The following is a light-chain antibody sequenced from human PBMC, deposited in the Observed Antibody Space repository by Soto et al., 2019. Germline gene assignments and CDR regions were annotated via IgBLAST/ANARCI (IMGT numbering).Light chain of an antibody. CDR2: DAS. CDR1: QSVSSY. V-gene: IGKV3-11*01. J-gene: IGKJ4*01. CDR3: QQRSNWPST. Sequence: EIVLTQSPATLSLSPGERAALSCRASQSVSSYLAWYQQKPGQAPRLLIYDASKSAAGIPARFSGSGSETDFSLTISSLEPEDFAVYFCQQRSNWPSTFGGGTKVAI.